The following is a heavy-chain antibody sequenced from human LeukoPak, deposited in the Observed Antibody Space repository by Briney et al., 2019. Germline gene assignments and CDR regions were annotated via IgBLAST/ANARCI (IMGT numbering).Heavy chain of an antibody. CDR2: ISYDGST. Sequence: GGSLRLSCAASGFTFSSYGMHWVRQAPGKGLEWVAVISYDGSTYADSVKGRFTISRDNSKNTLYLQMNSLRAEDTAVYYCAKDEGIVGATDYLDYWGQGTLVTVSS. CDR1: GFTFSSYG. J-gene: IGHJ4*02. D-gene: IGHD1-26*01. V-gene: IGHV3-30*18. CDR3: AKDEGIVGATDYLDY.